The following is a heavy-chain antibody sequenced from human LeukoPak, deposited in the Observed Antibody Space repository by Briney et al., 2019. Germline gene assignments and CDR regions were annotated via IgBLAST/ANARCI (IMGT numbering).Heavy chain of an antibody. Sequence: GASVKVSCKTSGYDFTSYFIHWVRQAPGQGLEWMGWISAYNGNTNYAQKLQGRVTMTTDTSTSTAYMELRSLRSDDTAVYYCARDGDSSGYPGRDYWGQGTLVTVSS. CDR2: ISAYNGNT. J-gene: IGHJ4*02. CDR3: ARDGDSSGYPGRDY. D-gene: IGHD6-19*01. V-gene: IGHV1-18*04. CDR1: GYDFTSYF.